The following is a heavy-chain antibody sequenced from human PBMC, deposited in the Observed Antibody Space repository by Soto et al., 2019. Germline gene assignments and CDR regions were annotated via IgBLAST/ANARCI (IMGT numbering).Heavy chain of an antibody. CDR1: GYSFTSYW. CDR3: ARRNYCDSSGYLSPFDC. D-gene: IGHD3-22*01. V-gene: IGHV5-51*01. J-gene: IGHJ4*02. Sequence: GESLKISCMGSGYSFTSYWIGWVRQMTGKGLEWVGMIYPGDSDTRYSPSLQGQVTTSTDKSISTAYLQWSSLKASDTATYYCARRNYCDSSGYLSPFDCWGRGTLVTVSS. CDR2: IYPGDSDT.